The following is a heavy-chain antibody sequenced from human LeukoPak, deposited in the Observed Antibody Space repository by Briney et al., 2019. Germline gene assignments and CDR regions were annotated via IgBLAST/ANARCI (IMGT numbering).Heavy chain of an antibody. CDR1: GGSISSSSYY. D-gene: IGHD1-26*01. CDR3: ATSPPEVGATGGIDY. Sequence: PSETLSLTCTVSGGSISSSSYYWGWIRQPPGKGLEWIGSIYYSGSTYYNPSLKSRVTISVDTSKNQFSLKLSSVTAADTAVYYCATSPPEVGATGGIDYWGQGTPVTVSS. J-gene: IGHJ4*02. CDR2: IYYSGST. V-gene: IGHV4-39*01.